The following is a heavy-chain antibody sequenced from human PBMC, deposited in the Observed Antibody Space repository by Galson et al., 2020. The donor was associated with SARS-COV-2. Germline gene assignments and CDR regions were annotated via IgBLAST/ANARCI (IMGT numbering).Heavy chain of an antibody. CDR2: IYSNGPT. D-gene: IGHD2-15*01. Sequence: SETLSLTCSVSGGSVTSRSYYWGWIRQSPGKGLEWIGSIYSNGPTSYNPSLNSRVTISLDTSKNQVSLRLSSVTAADTAVYYCATVENGVVHAFDFRGQGTMVTVSS. J-gene: IGHJ3*01. CDR1: GGSVTSRSYY. V-gene: IGHV4-39*07. CDR3: ATVENGVVHAFDF.